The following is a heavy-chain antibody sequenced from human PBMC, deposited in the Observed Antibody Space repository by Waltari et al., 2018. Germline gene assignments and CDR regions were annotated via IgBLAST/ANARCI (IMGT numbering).Heavy chain of an antibody. CDR1: GGSVRSYF. CDR3: ARDGGLLWPFDL. Sequence: QVQLQESGPGLVKPSETLSLTCTVSGGSVRSYFWGWRRPPAGKGLGWVGRIYPSGSTNYNSSLKSRVTISVDKSKNQFSLKLTSVTAADAAVYFCARDGGLLWPFDLWGRGTLVTVSS. D-gene: IGHD3-10*01. CDR2: IYPSGST. V-gene: IGHV4-4*07. J-gene: IGHJ2*01.